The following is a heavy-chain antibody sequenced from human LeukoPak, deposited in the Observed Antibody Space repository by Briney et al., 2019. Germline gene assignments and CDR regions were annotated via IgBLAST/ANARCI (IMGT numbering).Heavy chain of an antibody. CDR2: ISDDGSRQ. CDR1: GFTFSRYA. V-gene: IGHV3-30-3*01. CDR3: VKDRTGTYTLDY. J-gene: IGHJ4*02. Sequence: GGSLRLSCAASGFTFSRYAMHWVRQAPGKGLEWVAFISDDGSRQHYADSVRGRFTISRDNSKNTLNLQMNSLRAEDTAVYYCVKDRTGTYTLDYWGQGTLVTVSS. D-gene: IGHD3-10*01.